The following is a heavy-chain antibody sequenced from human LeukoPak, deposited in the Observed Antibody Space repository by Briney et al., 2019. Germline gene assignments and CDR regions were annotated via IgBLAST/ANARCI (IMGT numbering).Heavy chain of an antibody. D-gene: IGHD3-22*01. CDR3: ARERYYYDSSGLTDYFDY. Sequence: GGSLRLSCAASGFTVSSNYMSWVRQAPGKGLEWVSVIYSGGSTYYADSVKGRFAISRDNSKNTLYLQINSLRAEDTAVYYCARERYYYDSSGLTDYFDYWGQGTLVTVSS. CDR1: GFTVSSNY. V-gene: IGHV3-66*01. CDR2: IYSGGST. J-gene: IGHJ4*02.